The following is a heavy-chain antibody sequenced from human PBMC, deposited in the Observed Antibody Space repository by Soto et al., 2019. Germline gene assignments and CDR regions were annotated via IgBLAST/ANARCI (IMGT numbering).Heavy chain of an antibody. CDR1: GGSISSSSYY. Sequence: SETLSLTCTVSGGSISSSSYYWGWIRQPPGKGLEWIGSIYYSGSTYYNPSLKSRVTISVDTSKNQFSLKLSSVTAADTAVYYCARHRASGVVAATYAFDIWGQGTMVTVSS. CDR3: ARHRASGVVAATYAFDI. J-gene: IGHJ3*02. V-gene: IGHV4-39*01. D-gene: IGHD2-15*01. CDR2: IYYSGST.